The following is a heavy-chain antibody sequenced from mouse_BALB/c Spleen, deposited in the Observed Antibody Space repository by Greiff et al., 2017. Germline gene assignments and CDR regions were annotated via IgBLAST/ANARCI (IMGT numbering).Heavy chain of an antibody. CDR1: GFSLTSYG. CDR2: IWAGGST. V-gene: IGHV2-9*02. D-gene: IGHD2-14*01. J-gene: IGHJ4*01. CDR3: AREGVRSAMDY. Sequence: VKVVESGPGLVAPSQSLSITCTVSGFSLTSYGVHWVRQPPGKGLEWLGVIWAGGSTNYNSALMSRLSISKDNSKSQVFLKMNSLQTDDTAMYYCAREGVRSAMDYWGQGTSVTVSS.